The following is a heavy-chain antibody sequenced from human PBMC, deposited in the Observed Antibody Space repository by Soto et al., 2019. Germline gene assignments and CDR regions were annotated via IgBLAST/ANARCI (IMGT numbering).Heavy chain of an antibody. Sequence: SETLSLTCTVSGGSISSGGYYWSWIRQHPGKGLEWIGYIYYSGSTYYNPSLKSRVTISVDTSKNQFSLKLSSVTAADTAVYYCARPSSYDFWSGYGMDVWGQGTTVTVSS. D-gene: IGHD3-3*01. V-gene: IGHV4-31*03. J-gene: IGHJ6*02. CDR1: GGSISSGGYY. CDR2: IYYSGST. CDR3: ARPSSYDFWSGYGMDV.